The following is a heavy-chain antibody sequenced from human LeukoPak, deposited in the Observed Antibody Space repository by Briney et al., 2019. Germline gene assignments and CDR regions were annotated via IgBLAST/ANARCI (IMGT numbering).Heavy chain of an antibody. CDR3: AKGYSSSWYGNPFDY. CDR1: GFSFSSYN. V-gene: IGHV3-9*01. J-gene: IGHJ4*02. D-gene: IGHD6-13*01. CDR2: ISWNSGSI. Sequence: GGSLRLSCAASGFSFSSYNMNWVRQAPGKGLEWVSGISWNSGSIGYADSVKGRFTISRDNAKNSLYLQMNSLRAEDTALYYCAKGYSSSWYGNPFDYWGQGTLVTVSS.